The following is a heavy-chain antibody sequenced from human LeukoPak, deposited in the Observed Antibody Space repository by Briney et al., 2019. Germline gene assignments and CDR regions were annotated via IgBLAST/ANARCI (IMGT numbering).Heavy chain of an antibody. CDR2: IYYTGTT. Sequence: SETLSLTCTVSNGSISSFYWTWIRQPPGKGLEWIGYIYYTGTTDCNPSLKSRVTISVDTSKNQFSLKLSSVTAADTAVYYCARGYGRYFDYWGQGTLVTVSS. CDR3: ARGYGRYFDY. CDR1: NGSISSFY. D-gene: IGHD5-18*01. V-gene: IGHV4-59*01. J-gene: IGHJ4*02.